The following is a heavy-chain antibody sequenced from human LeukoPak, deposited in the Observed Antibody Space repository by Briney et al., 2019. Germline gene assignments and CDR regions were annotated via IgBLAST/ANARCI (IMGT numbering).Heavy chain of an antibody. D-gene: IGHD3-3*01. Sequence: ASVKVSCKASGYTFTSYDINWVRQATGQGLEWMGWMNPNSGNTGYAQKFQGRVTMTRNTSISTAYMELSSLRSEDTAVYYCARGPYYDFWSGYYKDYYYYGMDVWGQGTTVTVSS. V-gene: IGHV1-8*01. J-gene: IGHJ6*02. CDR3: ARGPYYDFWSGYYKDYYYYGMDV. CDR1: GYTFTSYD. CDR2: MNPNSGNT.